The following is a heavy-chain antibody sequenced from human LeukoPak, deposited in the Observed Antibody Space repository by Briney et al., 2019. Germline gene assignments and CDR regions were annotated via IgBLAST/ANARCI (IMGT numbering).Heavy chain of an antibody. CDR1: GDTFSKNA. Sequence: SVKVSCKASGDTFSKNAIHWVRQAPGQGLEWMGGILLKFGTTQYSGKFQDRVTITADASTTTAYMELSSLTSEDTAMYYCARSQSSSWYMMSLAPWGQGTLAIVSS. J-gene: IGHJ5*02. CDR3: ARSQSSSWYMMSLAP. V-gene: IGHV1-69*01. D-gene: IGHD6-13*01. CDR2: ILLKFGTT.